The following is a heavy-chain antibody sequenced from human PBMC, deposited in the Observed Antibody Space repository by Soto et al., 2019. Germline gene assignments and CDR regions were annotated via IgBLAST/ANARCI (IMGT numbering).Heavy chain of an antibody. J-gene: IGHJ3*02. CDR2: IKQDGSEK. CDR3: ARLPTMIVVVGSKYDAFDM. CDR1: GFTFSTYW. Sequence: GSLRLSCAASGFTFSTYWMSWVRQAPGKGLEWVANIKQDGSEKYYVESVKGRFTISRDNAKNSLYLQMNSLRGEDTAVYYCARLPTMIVVVGSKYDAFDMWGQGTMVTVSS. D-gene: IGHD3-22*01. V-gene: IGHV3-7*03.